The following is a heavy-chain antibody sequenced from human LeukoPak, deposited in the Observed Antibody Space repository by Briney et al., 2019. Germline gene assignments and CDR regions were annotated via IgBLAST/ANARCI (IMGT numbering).Heavy chain of an antibody. CDR1: GFSLSTSGVG. V-gene: IGHV2-5*02. CDR2: IYWDDDK. Sequence: ESGPTLVKPTQTLALTFTIHGFSLSTSGVGVGWIRQPPGKALEWLALIYWDDDKRYSPSLKSRLTITKDTSKNQVVLTMTNTDPVDTATYYCAHSAPTRFDPWGQGTLVTVSS. J-gene: IGHJ5*02. CDR3: AHSAPTRFDP.